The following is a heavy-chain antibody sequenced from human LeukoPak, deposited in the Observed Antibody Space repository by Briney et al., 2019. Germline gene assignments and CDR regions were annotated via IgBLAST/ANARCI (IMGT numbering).Heavy chain of an antibody. CDR1: GGSFSGYY. CDR2: INHSGST. V-gene: IGHV4-34*01. D-gene: IGHD4-17*01. Sequence: SETLSLTCAVYGGSFSGYYWSWIRQPPGKGLEWIGEINHSGSTNYNPSLKSRVTISVDTSNNQFSLKLSSVTAADTAVYYCARVPYDYGDWNWFDPWGQGTLVTVSS. CDR3: ARVPYDYGDWNWFDP. J-gene: IGHJ5*02.